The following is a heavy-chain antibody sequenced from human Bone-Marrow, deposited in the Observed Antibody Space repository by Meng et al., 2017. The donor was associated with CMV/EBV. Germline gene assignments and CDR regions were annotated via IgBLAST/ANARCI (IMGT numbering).Heavy chain of an antibody. Sequence: GESLKISCAASGFTFSSYGMHWVRQAPGKGLEWVAVIWYDGSNKYYADSVKGRFTISRDNSKNTLYLQMNSLRAEDTAVYYCARTESSSPHFDYWGQGTLVTVSS. D-gene: IGHD6-6*01. J-gene: IGHJ4*02. CDR3: ARTESSSPHFDY. V-gene: IGHV3-33*01. CDR1: GFTFSSYG. CDR2: IWYDGSNK.